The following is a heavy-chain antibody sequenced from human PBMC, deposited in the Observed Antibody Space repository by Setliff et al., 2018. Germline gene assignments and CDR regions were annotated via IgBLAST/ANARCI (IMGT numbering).Heavy chain of an antibody. CDR1: GYRFTSYW. J-gene: IGHJ4*02. Sequence: SLKISCKGSGYRFTSYWIGWVRQMPGKGLEWMGLIYPGDSDTRYSPSFRGQVTISADKSISSAYLQWRSLKASDTAMYYCARVGSQGGYYFDSWGQGTLVTVS. D-gene: IGHD3-10*01. CDR2: IYPGDSDT. CDR3: ARVGSQGGYYFDS. V-gene: IGHV5-51*01.